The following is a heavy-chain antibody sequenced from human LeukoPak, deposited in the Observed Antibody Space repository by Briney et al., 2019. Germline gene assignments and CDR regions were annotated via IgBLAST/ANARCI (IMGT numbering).Heavy chain of an antibody. CDR1: GFTFSSFA. J-gene: IGHJ4*02. V-gene: IGHV3-21*01. CDR2: IGPGPSHT. D-gene: IGHD3-10*02. Sequence: GGSLKLSCAGSGFTFSSFAMTWVRQAPGKGLEWLSYIGPGPSHTYYADSVRGRFVISRDDAKSSLYLQMSSLRAEDTAVYYCARDYVTMAPDYGGLGTLVTVSS. CDR3: ARDYVTMAPDY.